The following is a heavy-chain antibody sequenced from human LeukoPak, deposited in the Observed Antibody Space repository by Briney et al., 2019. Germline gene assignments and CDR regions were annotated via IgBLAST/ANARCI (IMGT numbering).Heavy chain of an antibody. J-gene: IGHJ4*02. CDR2: ISYDGSNK. CDR3: ARDLPRYCSGGSCSPPLGY. D-gene: IGHD2-15*01. V-gene: IGHV3-30*03. CDR1: GFTFSSYA. Sequence: PRRSLRLSCAASGFTFSSYAMHWVRQAPGKGLEWVAVISYDGSNKYYADSVKGRFTISRDNSKNTLYLQMNSLRAEDTAVYYCARDLPRYCSGGSCSPPLGYWGQGTLVTVSS.